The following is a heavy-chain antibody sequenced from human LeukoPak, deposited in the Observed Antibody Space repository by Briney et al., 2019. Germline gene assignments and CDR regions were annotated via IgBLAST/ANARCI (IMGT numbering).Heavy chain of an antibody. CDR1: GFTFDDYG. CDR2: INWNGGST. CDR3: ARYPKIASITIFGVVTYYFDY. V-gene: IGHV3-20*04. J-gene: IGHJ4*02. D-gene: IGHD3-3*01. Sequence: PGGSLRLSCAASGFTFDDYGMSWVRQAPGKGLEWVSGINWNGGSTGYADSVKGRFTISRDNAKNSLHLQMNSLRAEDTALYYCARYPKIASITIFGVVTYYFDYWGQGTLVTVSS.